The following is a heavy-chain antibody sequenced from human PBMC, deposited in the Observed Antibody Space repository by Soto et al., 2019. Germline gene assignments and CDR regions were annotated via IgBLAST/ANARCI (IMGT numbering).Heavy chain of an antibody. CDR1: GYSFTSYW. D-gene: IGHD2-2*01. CDR2: IDPSDSYT. CDR3: ARSRVVPATDYYYYGMDV. Sequence: HGESLKISCKGSGYSFTSYWISWVRQMPGKGLEWMGRIDPSDSYTNYSPSFQGHVTISADKSISTAYLQWSSLKASDTAMYYCARSRVVPATDYYYYGMDVWGQGTAVTV. J-gene: IGHJ6*02. V-gene: IGHV5-10-1*01.